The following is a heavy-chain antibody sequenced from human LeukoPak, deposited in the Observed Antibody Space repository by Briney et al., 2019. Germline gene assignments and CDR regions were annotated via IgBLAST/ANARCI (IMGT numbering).Heavy chain of an antibody. D-gene: IGHD5-24*01. Sequence: SETLCLTCTASGGSISSYYWSWIRQPPGKGLEWIGYIYYSGSTNYNPSLKSRVTISVDTSKNQFSLKLSSVTAADTAVYYCAREGEMATTWGQGTLVTVSS. CDR2: IYYSGST. J-gene: IGHJ5*02. CDR3: AREGEMATT. CDR1: GGSISSYY. V-gene: IGHV4-59*01.